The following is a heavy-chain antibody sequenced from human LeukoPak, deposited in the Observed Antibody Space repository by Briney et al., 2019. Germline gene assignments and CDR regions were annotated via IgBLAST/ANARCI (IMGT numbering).Heavy chain of an antibody. CDR2: INPSGGST. CDR1: GYTFTSYY. CDR3: ARDPWATGTTSMGGTGSDY. Sequence: AASVKVSCKASGYTFTSYYMHWVRQAPGQGLEWMGIINPSGGSTSYAQKFLGRVTMTRDTSTSTVYMELSSLRSEDTAVYYCARDPWATGTTSMGGTGSDYWGQGTLVTVSS. J-gene: IGHJ4*02. D-gene: IGHD1-1*01. V-gene: IGHV1-46*01.